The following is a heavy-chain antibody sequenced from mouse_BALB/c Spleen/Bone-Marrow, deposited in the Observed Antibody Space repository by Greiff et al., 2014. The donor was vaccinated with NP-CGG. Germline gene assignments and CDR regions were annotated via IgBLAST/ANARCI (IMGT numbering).Heavy chain of an antibody. Sequence: QVQLQQSGPELVKPGASVKISCKASGYAFNSSWMNWVKQRPGQGLEWIGRIFPGDGDTNYDGKFRGKATLTADKSSNTAYMQLSSLTSVDSAVYFCARLGYSGYLGQGTALTVSS. CDR3: ARLGYSGY. CDR1: GYAFNSSW. CDR2: IFPGDGDT. J-gene: IGHJ2*01. D-gene: IGHD1-3*01. V-gene: IGHV1-82*01.